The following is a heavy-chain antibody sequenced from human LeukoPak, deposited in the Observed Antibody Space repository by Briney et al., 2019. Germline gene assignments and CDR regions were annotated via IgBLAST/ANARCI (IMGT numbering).Heavy chain of an antibody. D-gene: IGHD1-26*01. CDR2: ISGDNGQT. V-gene: IGHV1-18*01. Sequence: ASVKVSCKASGYTFSNYAITWVRQAPGQGLEWMGWISGDNGQTKYAQNFQDRVTMTTDTPTSTAYLELKSLRSDDTAVYYCARDPGTHTGSYYGLNWGQGTLVTV. J-gene: IGHJ4*02. CDR3: ARDPGTHTGSYYGLN. CDR1: GYTFSNYA.